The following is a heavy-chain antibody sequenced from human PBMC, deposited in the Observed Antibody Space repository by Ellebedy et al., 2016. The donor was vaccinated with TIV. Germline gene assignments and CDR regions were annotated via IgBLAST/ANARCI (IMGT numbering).Heavy chain of an antibody. D-gene: IGHD6-25*01. Sequence: GESLKISXAASGFTFSSYAMSWVRQAPGKGLEWVSGISGSGGSIHYADSVKGRFTISRDNSKNTLYLQMNSLRAEDTTVYYCAERNGGIAAFEGGYWGQGTLVTVSS. CDR1: GFTFSSYA. V-gene: IGHV3-23*01. J-gene: IGHJ4*02. CDR2: ISGSGGSI. CDR3: AERNGGIAAFEGGY.